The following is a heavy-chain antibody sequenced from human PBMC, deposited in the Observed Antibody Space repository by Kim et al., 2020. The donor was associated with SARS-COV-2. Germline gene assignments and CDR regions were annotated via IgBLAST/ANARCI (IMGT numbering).Heavy chain of an antibody. CDR3: ARRPDILTGYGTFDC. D-gene: IGHD3-9*01. V-gene: IGHV3-48*01. J-gene: IGHJ4*02. Sequence: GGSLRLSCAASGFTFSSYSMNWVRQAPGKGLEWVSYISSSSSTIYYADSVKGRFTISRDNAKNSLYLQMNSLRAEDTAVYYCARRPDILTGYGTFDCWGQGTLVTVSS. CDR2: ISSSSSTI. CDR1: GFTFSSYS.